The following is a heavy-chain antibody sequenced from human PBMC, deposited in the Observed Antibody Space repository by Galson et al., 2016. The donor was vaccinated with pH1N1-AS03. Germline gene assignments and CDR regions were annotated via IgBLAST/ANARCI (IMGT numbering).Heavy chain of an antibody. CDR3: ARQQDGRGSGLEWLFWYGMDV. Sequence: QSGAEVKKPGESLKISCKVSGSTFSNHWIGWVRQMPGKGLEWMGIIYPADSSTTYSPSFQGQVTISADQSISTAYLQWSSLRASDTAMYFCARQQDGRGSGLEWLFWYGMDVWGQGTTVIVSS. D-gene: IGHD3-3*01. V-gene: IGHV5-51*01. CDR2: IYPADSST. J-gene: IGHJ6*02. CDR1: GSTFSNHW.